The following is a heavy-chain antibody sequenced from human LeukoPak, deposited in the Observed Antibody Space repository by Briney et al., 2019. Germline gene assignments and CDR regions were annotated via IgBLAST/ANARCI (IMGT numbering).Heavy chain of an antibody. CDR2: ISSSGSTI. Sequence: GGSLRLSCAASGFTFSSYEMNWVRQAPGKGLEWVSYISSSGSTIYYADSVKGRFTISRDSAKNTLYLQMNSLRAEDTAVYYCARAGSGWSAFDYWGQGTLVTVSS. V-gene: IGHV3-48*03. CDR1: GFTFSSYE. D-gene: IGHD6-19*01. J-gene: IGHJ4*02. CDR3: ARAGSGWSAFDY.